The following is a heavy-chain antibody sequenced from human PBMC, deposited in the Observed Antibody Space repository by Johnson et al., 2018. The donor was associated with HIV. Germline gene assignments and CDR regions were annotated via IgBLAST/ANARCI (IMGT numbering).Heavy chain of an antibody. J-gene: IGHJ3*02. D-gene: IGHD1-1*01. CDR2: IKSKTDGGTT. V-gene: IGHV3-15*01. CDR1: GLTFSNAW. Sequence: VQLVESGGGLIQPGGSLRLSCAASGLTFSNAWMSWVRQAPGKGLEWIGRIKSKTDGGTTDYGAPVKGRFSIARDDSKNTLYLQMNSLKTEDTAVYYCTTGLYWNDAFDIWGQGTMVTVSS. CDR3: TTGLYWNDAFDI.